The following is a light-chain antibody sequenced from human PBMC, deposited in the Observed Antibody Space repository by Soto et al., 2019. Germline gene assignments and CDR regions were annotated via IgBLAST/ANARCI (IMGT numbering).Light chain of an antibody. CDR2: WAS. J-gene: IGKJ1*01. V-gene: IGKV4-1*01. Sequence: DIVMAKSSDSLAVSLCERATINCKSSQSVLYSSNNKNYLAWCQQKPGQPPKLLIYWASTRESGVPDRFSGSGSGTEFILTINSLQPEDVAIYYCLQVNSFPRTFGQGTKV. CDR1: QSVLYSSNNKNY. CDR3: LQVNSFPRT.